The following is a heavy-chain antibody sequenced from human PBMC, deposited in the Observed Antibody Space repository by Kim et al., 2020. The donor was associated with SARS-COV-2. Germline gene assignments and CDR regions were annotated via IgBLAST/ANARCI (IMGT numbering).Heavy chain of an antibody. CDR3: TTDLIPPHLYYDSSGYPYYFDY. Sequence: GGSLRLSCAASGFTFSNAWMSWVRQASGKGLEWVGRIKSKTDGGTTDYAAPVKGRFTISRDDSKNTLYLQMNSLKTEDTAVYYCTTDLIPPHLYYDSSGYPYYFDYWGQGTLVTVSS. J-gene: IGHJ4*02. V-gene: IGHV3-15*01. CDR1: GFTFSNAW. CDR2: IKSKTDGGTT. D-gene: IGHD3-22*01.